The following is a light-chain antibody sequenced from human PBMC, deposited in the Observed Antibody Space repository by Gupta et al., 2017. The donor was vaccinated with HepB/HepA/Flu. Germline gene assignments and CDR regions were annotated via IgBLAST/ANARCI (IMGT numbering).Light chain of an antibody. V-gene: IGLV1-40*01. CDR1: SSNIGAGYD. J-gene: IGLJ2*01. Sequence: QSVLTQPPSVSGAPGQRVTISCTGSSSNIGAGYDVHWYQQLPGTAPKLLIYGNSNRPSGVPDRFSGSKSGTSASLAITGLQAEDEADYYCQSYDSSRSGVVFGGGTKLTVL. CDR3: QSYDSSRSGVV. CDR2: GNS.